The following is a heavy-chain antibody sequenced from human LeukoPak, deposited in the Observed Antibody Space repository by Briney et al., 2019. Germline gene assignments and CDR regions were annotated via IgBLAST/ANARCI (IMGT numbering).Heavy chain of an antibody. J-gene: IGHJ6*02. D-gene: IGHD3-10*01. CDR3: ARGGVLFEGSGSYYRKPPYYYYYGMDV. Sequence: SVKVSCKSSGGTFSRYAFRWVRQAPGPGLEWMGGIIPIFGIANYAQKFRGRVTITADESPSTAYMELSSLRSEDTAVYYCARGGVLFEGSGSYYRKPPYYYYYGMDVWGQGTTVTVSS. CDR2: IIPIFGIA. CDR1: GGTFSRYA. V-gene: IGHV1-69*13.